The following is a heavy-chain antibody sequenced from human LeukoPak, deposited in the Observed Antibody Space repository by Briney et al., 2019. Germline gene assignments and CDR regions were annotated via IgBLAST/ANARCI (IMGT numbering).Heavy chain of an antibody. V-gene: IGHV3-15*01. CDR1: GFTFSNAW. Sequence: GGSLRLSCAASGFTFSNAWMSWVRQAPGKGLEWVGRIKSKTDGGTTDYAAPVKGRFTISRDDSKNTLYLQMNSLKTEDTAVYYCTTCGNKPWYYYYYYMDVWGKGTTVTVSS. J-gene: IGHJ6*03. CDR2: IKSKTDGGTT. CDR3: TTCGNKPWYYYYYYMDV. D-gene: IGHD4-23*01.